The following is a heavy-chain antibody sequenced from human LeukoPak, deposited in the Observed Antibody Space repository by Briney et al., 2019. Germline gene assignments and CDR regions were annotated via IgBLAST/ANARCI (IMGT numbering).Heavy chain of an antibody. CDR1: GYSFTSFW. V-gene: IGHV5-51*01. J-gene: IGHJ4*02. Sequence: GESLKISCQGSGYSFTSFWIGWVRQMPGKGLEWMGIVYPGDSDSRYSPSFQGQVTISADKSISTAYLQWSSLKASDTAMYYCARVYGSGSYYSPFDYWGQGTLVTVSS. D-gene: IGHD3-10*01. CDR2: VYPGDSDS. CDR3: ARVYGSGSYYSPFDY.